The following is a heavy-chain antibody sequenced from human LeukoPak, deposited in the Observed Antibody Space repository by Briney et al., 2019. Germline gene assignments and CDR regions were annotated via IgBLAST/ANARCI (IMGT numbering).Heavy chain of an antibody. V-gene: IGHV4-38-2*02. CDR1: GYSISSGYY. D-gene: IGHD3-10*01. J-gene: IGHJ4*02. CDR2: IYHSGST. CDR3: ASRWFGKFSPCDY. Sequence: SETLSLTCTVSGYSISSGYYWGWIRQPPGKGLEWIGSIYHSGSTYYNPSLKSRVTISVDTSKIQFSLKLNSVTAADTAVYYCASRWFGKFSPCDYWGQGTLVTVSS.